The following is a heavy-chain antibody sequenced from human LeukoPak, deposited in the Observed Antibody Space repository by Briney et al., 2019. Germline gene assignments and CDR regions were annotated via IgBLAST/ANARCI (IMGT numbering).Heavy chain of an antibody. CDR3: ANFVATIRDYFDY. D-gene: IGHD2-15*01. V-gene: IGHV3-23*01. CDR2: ISGSGGST. J-gene: IGHJ4*02. Sequence: GGSLRLSCAASGFTFSSYAMSWVRQAPGKGLGWVSAISGSGGSTYYADSVKGRFTISRDNSKNTLYLQMNSLRAEDTAVYYCANFVATIRDYFDYWGQGTLVTVSS. CDR1: GFTFSSYA.